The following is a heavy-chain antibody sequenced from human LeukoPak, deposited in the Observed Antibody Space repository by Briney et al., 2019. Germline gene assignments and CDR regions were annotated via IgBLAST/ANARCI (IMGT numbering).Heavy chain of an antibody. CDR3: ARETDYYDSSGYPNDAFDI. D-gene: IGHD3-22*01. CDR2: ISYDESNK. Sequence: GGSLRLSCAASGFTFSSYGVHWVRQAPGKGLEWVAVISYDESNKYYADSVKGRFTISRDNAKNSLYLQMNSLRAEDTAVYYCARETDYYDSSGYPNDAFDIWGQGTMVTVSS. V-gene: IGHV3-30*03. CDR1: GFTFSSYG. J-gene: IGHJ3*02.